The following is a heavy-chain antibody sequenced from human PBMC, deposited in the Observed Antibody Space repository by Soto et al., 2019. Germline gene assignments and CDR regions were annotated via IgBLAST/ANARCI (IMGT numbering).Heavy chain of an antibody. D-gene: IGHD3-3*01. Sequence: PSETLSLTCTVSGGSISSGDYYWSWIRQPPGKGLEWIGYIYYSGSTYYNPSLKSRVTISVDTSKNQFSLKLSSVTAADTDVYYCARDARYYDFWRWTPTYYSGIDVWGQGTTVTVSS. J-gene: IGHJ6*02. CDR3: ARDARYYDFWRWTPTYYSGIDV. V-gene: IGHV4-30-4*01. CDR2: IYYSGST. CDR1: GGSISSGDYY.